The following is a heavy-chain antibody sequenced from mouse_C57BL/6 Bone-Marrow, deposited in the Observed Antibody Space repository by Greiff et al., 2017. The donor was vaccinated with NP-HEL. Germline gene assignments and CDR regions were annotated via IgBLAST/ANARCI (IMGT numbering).Heavy chain of an antibody. CDR2: ISDGGSYT. J-gene: IGHJ3*01. D-gene: IGHD2-5*01. CDR1: GFTFSSYA. V-gene: IGHV5-4*01. Sequence: DVMLVESGGGLVKPGGSLKLSCAASGFTFSSYAMSWVRQTPEKRLEWVATISDGGSYTYYPDNVKGRFTISRDNAKTTLYLQMSHLKSEDTAMYYGARDSNWASWFAYWGQGTLVTVSA. CDR3: ARDSNWASWFAY.